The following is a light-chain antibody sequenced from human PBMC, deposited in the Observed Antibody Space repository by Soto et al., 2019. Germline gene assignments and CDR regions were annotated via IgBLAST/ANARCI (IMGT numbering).Light chain of an antibody. V-gene: IGKV1D-16*01. CDR2: AAS. J-gene: IGKJ4*01. Sequence: DIQLTQSPSSLAASVADRVTITCRASQSVGTWLGWYQQKPDRAPKSLIYAASKLQNGVPSRFNGSGSGTDFTLTIDSLQPEDLGTYYCQQYNEYPLTFGGGTKVEI. CDR3: QQYNEYPLT. CDR1: QSVGTW.